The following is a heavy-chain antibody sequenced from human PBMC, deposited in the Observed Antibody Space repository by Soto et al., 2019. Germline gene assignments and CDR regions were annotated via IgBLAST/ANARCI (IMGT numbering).Heavy chain of an antibody. V-gene: IGHV4-61*01. D-gene: IGHD4-17*01. CDR1: GGSVSSGSYY. Sequence: QVQLQESGPGLVKPSETLSLTCTVSGGSVSSGSYYWSWIRQPPGKGLEWIGYIYYSGSTNHNPSHKSRVTISVDTSKNQFSLKLSSVTAADTAVYYCAREPFNVEYGDYVNFAFDIWGQGTMVTVSS. J-gene: IGHJ3*02. CDR2: IYYSGST. CDR3: AREPFNVEYGDYVNFAFDI.